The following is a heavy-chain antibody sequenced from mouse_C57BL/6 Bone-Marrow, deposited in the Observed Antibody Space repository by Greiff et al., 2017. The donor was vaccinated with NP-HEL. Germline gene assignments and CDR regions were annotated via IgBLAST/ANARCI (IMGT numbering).Heavy chain of an antibody. CDR1: GYSITSGYY. CDR2: ISYDGSN. Sequence: EVQLVESGPGLVKPSQSLSLTCSVTGYSITSGYYWNWIRQFPGNKLEWMGYISYDGSNNYNPSLKNRISITRDTSKNQFFLKLNSVTTEDTATYYCARPITTVDHFDVWGTGTTVTVSS. CDR3: ARPITTVDHFDV. J-gene: IGHJ1*03. D-gene: IGHD1-1*01. V-gene: IGHV3-6*01.